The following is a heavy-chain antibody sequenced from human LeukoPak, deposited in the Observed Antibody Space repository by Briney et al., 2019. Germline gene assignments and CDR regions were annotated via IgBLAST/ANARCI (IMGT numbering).Heavy chain of an antibody. D-gene: IGHD6-25*01. Sequence: SETLSLTCTVSGGSISSYYWSWIRQPPGKGLEWIGYIYYSGSTNYNPSLKSRVTISVDTSKNQFSLKLSSVTAADTAVYYCVRQGGGFWYFDLWGRGTLVTVPS. CDR3: VRQGGGFWYFDL. CDR1: GGSISSYY. CDR2: IYYSGST. V-gene: IGHV4-59*08. J-gene: IGHJ2*01.